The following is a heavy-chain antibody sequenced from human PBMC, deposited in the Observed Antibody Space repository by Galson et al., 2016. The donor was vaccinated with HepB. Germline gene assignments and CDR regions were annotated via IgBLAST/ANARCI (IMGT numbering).Heavy chain of an antibody. V-gene: IGHV3-21*01. J-gene: IGHJ3*02. D-gene: IGHD3-22*01. CDR3: ARATHTITYYYDSSGYKVDAFDI. Sequence: SLRLSCAASGFTFSSYAMSWVRQAPGKGLEWVSSISSSSSYIYYADSVKGRITISRDNAKNSLYLQMNSLRAEDTAVYYCARATHTITYYYDSSGYKVDAFDIWGQGTMVTVSS. CDR2: ISSSSSYI. CDR1: GFTFSSYA.